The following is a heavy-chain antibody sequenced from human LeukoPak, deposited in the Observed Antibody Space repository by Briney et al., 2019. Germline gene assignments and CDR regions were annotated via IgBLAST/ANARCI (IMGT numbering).Heavy chain of an antibody. CDR2: ISSSSSYI. D-gene: IGHD2-15*01. CDR3: ARDAELKGYCSGGSCYSYYYYYMDV. CDR1: GFTFSSYS. V-gene: IGHV3-21*01. J-gene: IGHJ6*03. Sequence: GGSLRLSCAASGFTFSSYSMNWVRQAPGKGLEWVSSISSSSSYIYYADSMKGRFTISRDNAKNSLYLQMNSLRAEDTAVYYCARDAELKGYCSGGSCYSYYYYYMDVWGKGTTVTVSS.